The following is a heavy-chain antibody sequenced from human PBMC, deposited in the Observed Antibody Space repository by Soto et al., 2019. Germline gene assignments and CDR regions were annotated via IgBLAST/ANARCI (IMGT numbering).Heavy chain of an antibody. V-gene: IGHV1-58*01. D-gene: IGHD2-2*01. J-gene: IGHJ6*02. CDR3: VATYCGSTSCYVRDFYQYGKDV. CDR1: GFAFTTSG. Sequence: ASVKVSCKASGFAFTTSGVHWVRQARGQHLEWIGWIVVGSGNTNYAQKFQERVPITRDMSTSTAYMELSSLRSEDTAVYYCVATYCGSTSCYVRDFYQYGKDVWGQGTTVTVSS. CDR2: IVVGSGNT.